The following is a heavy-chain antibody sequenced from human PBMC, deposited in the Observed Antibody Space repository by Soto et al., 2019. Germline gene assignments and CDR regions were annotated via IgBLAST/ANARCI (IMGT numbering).Heavy chain of an antibody. CDR2: IYYSGSN. Sequence: SETLSLTCIVTGGSISSSSYYWGWIRQPPGKGLEWIGSIYYSGSNFYNPSLKSRVTISVDTSKNQFFLTLNSVTAADTAVYYCERMGHYTSGWPLKKYWGQGTLVNVSS. V-gene: IGHV4-39*01. D-gene: IGHD6-19*01. CDR3: ERMGHYTSGWPLKKY. CDR1: GGSISSSSYY. J-gene: IGHJ4*02.